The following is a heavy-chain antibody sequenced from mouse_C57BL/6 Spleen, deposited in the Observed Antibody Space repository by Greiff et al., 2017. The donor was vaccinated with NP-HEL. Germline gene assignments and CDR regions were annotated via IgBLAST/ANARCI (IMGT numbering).Heavy chain of an antibody. Sequence: VQLQQSGPGLVKPSQSLSLTCSVTGYSITSGYYWNWIRQFPGNKLEWMGYISYDGSNNYNPSLKNRISITRDTSKNQFFLKLNSVTTEDTATYYCARVPLFDVWGTGTTVTVSS. V-gene: IGHV3-6*01. CDR1: GYSITSGYY. J-gene: IGHJ1*03. CDR2: ISYDGSN. CDR3: ARVPLFDV.